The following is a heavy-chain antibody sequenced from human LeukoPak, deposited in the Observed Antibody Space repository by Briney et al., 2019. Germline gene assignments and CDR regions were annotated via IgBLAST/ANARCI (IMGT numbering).Heavy chain of an antibody. V-gene: IGHV1-69*04. D-gene: IGHD6-19*01. J-gene: IGHJ4*02. CDR2: IIPILGIA. CDR1: GGTFSSYA. Sequence: ASVKVSCKASGGTFSSYAISWVRQAPGQGLEWMGRIIPILGIANYAQKFQGRVTITADKSTSTAYMELSRLRSDDTAVYYCARTRIAVAGTWSAGYFDYWGQGTLVTVSS. CDR3: ARTRIAVAGTWSAGYFDY.